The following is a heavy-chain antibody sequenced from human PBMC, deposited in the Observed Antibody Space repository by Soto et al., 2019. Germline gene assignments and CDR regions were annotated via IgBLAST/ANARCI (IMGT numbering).Heavy chain of an antibody. CDR1: GFTFSNHA. V-gene: IGHV3-64*02. D-gene: IGHD3-16*01. CDR3: ARGGGGAALAVFDY. CDR2: INTNGGST. Sequence: GGSLRLSCAASGFTFSNHAMHWVRQAPGKGLECISTINTNGGSTYYADSVKGRFTISRDNSKNTLYLQMGSLRADDMAIYYCARGGGGAALAVFDYWGQGALVTVSS. J-gene: IGHJ4*02.